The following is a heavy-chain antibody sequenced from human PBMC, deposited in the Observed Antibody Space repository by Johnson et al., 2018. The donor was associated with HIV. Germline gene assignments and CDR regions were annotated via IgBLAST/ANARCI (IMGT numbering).Heavy chain of an antibody. J-gene: IGHJ3*02. CDR3: ATVYYDILTGYYYDAFDI. Sequence: QVQLVESGGGVVQPGRSLRLSCAASGFTFSSYAMHWVRQAPGKGLEWVAVISYDGSNKYHADSVKGRFTISRDNSKNTLYLQMNSLRAEDTALYYCATVYYDILTGYYYDAFDIWGQGTMVTVSS. CDR1: GFTFSSYA. CDR2: ISYDGSNK. D-gene: IGHD3-9*01. V-gene: IGHV3-30-3*01.